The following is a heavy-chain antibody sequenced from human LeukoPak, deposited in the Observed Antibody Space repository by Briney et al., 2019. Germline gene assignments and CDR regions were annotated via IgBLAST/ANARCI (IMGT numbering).Heavy chain of an antibody. Sequence: SETLSLTCAVYGGSFSGYYWSWIRQPPGKGLQWIEEINHSGSTNYNPSLKSRVTISVDTSKNQFSLKLSSVTAADTAVYYCARGGMVYVIPSYYYYGMDVWGQGTTVTVSS. D-gene: IGHD2-8*01. V-gene: IGHV4-34*01. CDR3: ARGGMVYVIPSYYYYGMDV. J-gene: IGHJ6*02. CDR2: INHSGST. CDR1: GGSFSGYY.